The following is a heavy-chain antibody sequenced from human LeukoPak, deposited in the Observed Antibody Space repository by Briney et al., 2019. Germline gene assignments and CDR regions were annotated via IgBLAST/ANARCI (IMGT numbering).Heavy chain of an antibody. J-gene: IGHJ4*02. CDR3: TTDFNDGY. D-gene: IGHD1-1*01. CDR1: RFTFSDYY. Sequence: GGSLRLSCAASRFTFSDYYMNWVRQAPGKGLEWVGRIKSKTDGATTDYAAPVKGRFTISRDDSKNTLYLQMNSLKTEDTAVYYCTTDFNDGYWGQGTLVTVSS. V-gene: IGHV3-15*01. CDR2: IKSKTDGATT.